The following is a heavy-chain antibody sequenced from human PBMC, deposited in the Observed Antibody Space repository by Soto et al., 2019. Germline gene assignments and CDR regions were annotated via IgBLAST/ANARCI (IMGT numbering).Heavy chain of an antibody. J-gene: IGHJ5*02. CDR3: ARQYCSSTSCYEIDP. Sequence: SETLSLTCTVSGGSIRSKNYYWGWIRQPPGKGLEWIGTIYYSGSTYYNPSLKSRVTISVDTSKNQFSLKLSSVTAADTAVYYCARQYCSSTSCYEIDPWGQGTLVTVSS. D-gene: IGHD2-2*01. V-gene: IGHV4-39*01. CDR1: GGSIRSKNYY. CDR2: IYYSGST.